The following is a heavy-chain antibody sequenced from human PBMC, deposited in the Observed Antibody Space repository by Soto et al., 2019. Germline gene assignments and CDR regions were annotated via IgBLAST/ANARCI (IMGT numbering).Heavy chain of an antibody. D-gene: IGHD2-2*01. CDR3: ARDGSSTASWIDP. Sequence: SETLSLTCTVSGDAIYIGGYYWTWIRQHPGKGLEWIGYIYHTGKTYYNPSLESRVTMSVDTSKNQFSLKLASVTAADTAVYYCARDGSSTASWIDPWGQGTLVTVSS. CDR1: GDAIYIGGYY. J-gene: IGHJ5*02. CDR2: IYHTGKT. V-gene: IGHV4-31*03.